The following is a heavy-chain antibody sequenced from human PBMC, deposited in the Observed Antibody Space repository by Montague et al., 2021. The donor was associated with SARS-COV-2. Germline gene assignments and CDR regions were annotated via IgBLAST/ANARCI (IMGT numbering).Heavy chain of an antibody. Sequence: SETLSLTCAVYGGSFSGYYWNWICQPPGKGLEWIGEINHSGSTNXNPSLKSRVIISVDTSKNQFSLELSSVTAADTAVYYCARGDGVVVAAPYIWGQGTMVTVSS. J-gene: IGHJ3*02. CDR1: GGSFSGYY. D-gene: IGHD2-15*01. CDR2: INHSGST. V-gene: IGHV4-34*01. CDR3: ARGDGVVVAAPYI.